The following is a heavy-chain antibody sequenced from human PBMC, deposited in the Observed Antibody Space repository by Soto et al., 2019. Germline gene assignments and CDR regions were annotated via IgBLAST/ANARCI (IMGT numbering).Heavy chain of an antibody. D-gene: IGHD3-16*01. J-gene: IGHJ4*02. V-gene: IGHV3-7*01. Sequence: EVQLVESGGGLVQPGGSLRLPCAASGFTFSTYWMTWVRQPPGKGLEWVASINQDGSERYYVDSVRGRFTTSRDNAKNSLYLQMNSLSAEDTAVYYCVCGGNFFVYWGQGTLVAVSP. CDR2: INQDGSER. CDR1: GFTFSTYW. CDR3: VCGGNFFVY.